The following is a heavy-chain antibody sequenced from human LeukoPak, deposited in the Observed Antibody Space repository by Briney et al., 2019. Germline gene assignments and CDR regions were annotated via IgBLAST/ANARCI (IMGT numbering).Heavy chain of an antibody. CDR3: ARTPQYDYVWGSYRYGAFDI. V-gene: IGHV4-34*01. CDR1: GGSSSGYY. CDR2: INHSGST. J-gene: IGHJ3*02. Sequence: PSETLSLTCAVYGGSSSGYYWSWIRQPPGKGLEWIGEINHSGSTNYNPSLKSRVTISVDTSKNQFSLKLSSVTAADTAVYYCARTPQYDYVWGSYRYGAFDIWGQGTMVTVSS. D-gene: IGHD3-16*02.